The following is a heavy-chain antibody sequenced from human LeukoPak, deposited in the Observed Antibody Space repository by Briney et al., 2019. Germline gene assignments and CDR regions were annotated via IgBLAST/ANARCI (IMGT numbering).Heavy chain of an antibody. Sequence: ASVKVSCKVSGYTLTELSTHWVRQAPGKGLEWMGGFDPEDGETIYAQKFQGRVTMTEDTSTDTAYMELSSLRSEDTAVYYCATDHPSGSTMRGMDVWGKGTTVTVSS. V-gene: IGHV1-24*01. CDR2: FDPEDGET. CDR1: GYTLTELS. D-gene: IGHD5-12*01. CDR3: ATDHPSGSTMRGMDV. J-gene: IGHJ6*04.